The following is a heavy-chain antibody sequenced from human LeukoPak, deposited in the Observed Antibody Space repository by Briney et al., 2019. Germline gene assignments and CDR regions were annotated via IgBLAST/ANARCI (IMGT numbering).Heavy chain of an antibody. V-gene: IGHV4-4*07. D-gene: IGHD3-9*01. CDR1: GGSISSYY. CDR3: AREGGVLRYPSYFDY. J-gene: IGHJ4*02. CDR2: IYTSGST. Sequence: PSETLSLTCTVSGGSISSYYWSWIRQPAGKGLEWIGRIYTSGSTNYSPSLKSRVTMSVDTSKNQFSLKLSSVTAADTAVYYCAREGGVLRYPSYFDYWGQGTLVTVSS.